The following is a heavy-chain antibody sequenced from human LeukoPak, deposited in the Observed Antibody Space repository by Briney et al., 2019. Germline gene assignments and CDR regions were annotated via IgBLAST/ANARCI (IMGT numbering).Heavy chain of an antibody. J-gene: IGHJ4*02. Sequence: PGGSLRLSCAASGLTLSGYWMHWVRQAPGKGLVWVSRIRGDGSSITYADSVKGRFTISRDNAKNTLYLQMNSLRAEDMAVYYCTRDWRNGGYDLWGQGTLVTVSS. CDR2: IRGDGSSI. V-gene: IGHV3-74*01. CDR3: TRDWRNGGYDL. CDR1: GLTLSGYW. D-gene: IGHD5-12*01.